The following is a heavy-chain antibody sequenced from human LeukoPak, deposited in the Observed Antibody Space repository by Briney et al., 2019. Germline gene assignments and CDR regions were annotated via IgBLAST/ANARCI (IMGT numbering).Heavy chain of an antibody. CDR1: GFTFSSYA. V-gene: IGHV3-23*01. D-gene: IGHD2-8*01. Sequence: PGGSLRLSCAGSGFTFSSYAMSWVRQAPGKGLEWGSAISDTGATTYDADSVKGRFTISRDNSRSTLYLQMNSLRAEDTALYYCAKDTSIGRYCTNGVCSPFDYWGKGTLVTVSS. CDR2: ISDTGATT. CDR3: AKDTSIGRYCTNGVCSPFDY. J-gene: IGHJ4*02.